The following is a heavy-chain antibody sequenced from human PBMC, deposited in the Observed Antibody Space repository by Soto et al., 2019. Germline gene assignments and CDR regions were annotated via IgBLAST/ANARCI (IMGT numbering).Heavy chain of an antibody. CDR1: GYTFTSYA. D-gene: IGHD3-10*01. CDR2: ISAYNGNT. CDR3: ARDLARGSVDNWFDP. V-gene: IGHV1-18*01. J-gene: IGHJ5*02. Sequence: XVKVSARASGYTFTSYAISWVRHAPGQGLEWMGWISAYNGNTNYAQKLQGRVTMTTDTSTRTAYMELRSLRSDDTAVYYCARDLARGSVDNWFDPWGQGTLVTVSS.